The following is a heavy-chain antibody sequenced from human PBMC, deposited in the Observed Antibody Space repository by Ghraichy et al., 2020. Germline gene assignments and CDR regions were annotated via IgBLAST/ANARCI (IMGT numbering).Heavy chain of an antibody. V-gene: IGHV3-48*02. CDR2: ITSSSRTR. CDR3: ARGSTVVRFFYYDGMDV. Sequence: GGSLRLSCVGSGFTFSSYSMNWVRQSPGKGLEWVSYITSSSRTRFYADSVKGRFTISRDNAQNSLYLQMNSLTDEDTAVYYCARGSTVVRFFYYDGMDVWGRGTTVTVSS. J-gene: IGHJ6*02. CDR1: GFTFSSYS. D-gene: IGHD4-23*01.